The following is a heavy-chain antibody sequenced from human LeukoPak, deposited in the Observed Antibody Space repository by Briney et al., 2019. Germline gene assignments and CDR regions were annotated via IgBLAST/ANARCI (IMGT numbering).Heavy chain of an antibody. V-gene: IGHV3-30-3*01. CDR1: GFTLSSYA. CDR2: ISYDGSNK. J-gene: IGHJ3*02. D-gene: IGHD1-26*01. Sequence: GGSLRLSCAASGFTLSSYAMHWVRQAPGKGLEWVAVISYDGSNKYYADSVKGRFTISRDNSKNTLCLQMNSLRAEDTAVYYCASNPILSGSYAGDAFDIWGQGTMVTVSS. CDR3: ASNPILSGSYAGDAFDI.